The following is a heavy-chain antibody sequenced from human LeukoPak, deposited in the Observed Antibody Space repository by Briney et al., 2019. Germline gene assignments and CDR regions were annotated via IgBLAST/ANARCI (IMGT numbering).Heavy chain of an antibody. CDR2: IIPIFGTA. CDR3: ARANIVLDKGPLYYGMDV. Sequence: GASVNVSCKASGGTFSSYAISWVRQAPGQGLEWMGGIIPIFGTANYAQKFQGRVTITADESTSTAYMELSSLRSEDTAVYYCARANIVLDKGPLYYGMDVWGQGTTVTVSS. V-gene: IGHV1-69*13. CDR1: GGTFSSYA. D-gene: IGHD2/OR15-2a*01. J-gene: IGHJ6*02.